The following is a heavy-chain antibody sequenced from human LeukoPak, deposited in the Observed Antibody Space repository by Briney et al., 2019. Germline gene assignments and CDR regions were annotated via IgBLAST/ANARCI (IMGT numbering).Heavy chain of an antibody. D-gene: IGHD5-24*01. Sequence: SETLSLTCTVSGGSISSHSYYWGWIRQPPGKGLDWIGSVYYDGTSYSNPSLKTRVGVFVDTSRDQFSLDLDFVTAADTALYYCVRHISTNTGYFDSCGQGTLVSVSS. J-gene: IGHJ4*02. V-gene: IGHV4-39*01. CDR1: GGSISSHSYY. CDR2: VYYDGTS. CDR3: VRHISTNTGYFDS.